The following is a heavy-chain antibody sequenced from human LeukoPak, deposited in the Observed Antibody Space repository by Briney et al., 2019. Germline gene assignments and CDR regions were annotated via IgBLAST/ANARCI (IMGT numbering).Heavy chain of an antibody. V-gene: IGHV3-23*01. CDR2: ISGSGGST. CDR1: GFTVSSYA. Sequence: GSLRLSCAASGFTVSSYAMSWVRQAPGKGLEWVSAISGSGGSTYYADSVKGRFTISRDNSKNTLYLQMNSLRAEDTAVYYCAKGGSGYYYSHFDYWGQGTLVTVSS. D-gene: IGHD5-12*01. CDR3: AKGGSGYYYSHFDY. J-gene: IGHJ4*02.